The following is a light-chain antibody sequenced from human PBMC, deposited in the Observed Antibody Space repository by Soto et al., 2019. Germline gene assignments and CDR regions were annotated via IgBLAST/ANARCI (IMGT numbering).Light chain of an antibody. V-gene: IGLV2-14*01. CDR3: SSYGSSNTVV. CDR2: DVT. Sequence: QSALTQPASVSGSPGQSITISCTGTSSDIGGYNSVSWYQQHQGKVPKLLIYDVTNRPSGISNRFSGSKSGNTASLTISGLQPEDVADYYCSSYGSSNTVVFGGGTKLTVL. CDR1: SSDIGGYNS. J-gene: IGLJ3*02.